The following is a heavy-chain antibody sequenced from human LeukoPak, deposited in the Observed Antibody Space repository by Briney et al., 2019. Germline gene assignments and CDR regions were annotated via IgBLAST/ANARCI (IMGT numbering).Heavy chain of an antibody. Sequence: GGSLRLSCAASGFTFSSYAMSWVRQAPGKGLEWVSAISGSGGSTYYADSVKGRFTISRDNSKNTLYLQMNSLRAEDTAVYYCASRSSPYYGMDVWGQGTTVTVSS. CDR1: GFTFSSYA. D-gene: IGHD2-15*01. CDR2: ISGSGGST. J-gene: IGHJ6*02. V-gene: IGHV3-23*01. CDR3: ASRSSPYYGMDV.